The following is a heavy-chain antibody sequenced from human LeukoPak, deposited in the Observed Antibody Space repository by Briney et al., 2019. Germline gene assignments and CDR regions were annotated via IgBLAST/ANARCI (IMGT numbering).Heavy chain of an antibody. J-gene: IGHJ4*02. CDR2: IYYTGGT. V-gene: IGHV4-38-2*02. CDR1: GYSVSSGYY. CDR3: ARDRTGRNTAQDDY. D-gene: IGHD5-18*01. Sequence: SETLSLTCSVSGYSVSSGYYWGWIRQPPGRGLEWIGSIYYTGGTLYNPSLKSRVSMSVDTSTNQFSLKLTSVTAADTAVYYCARDRTGRNTAQDDYWGQGTLVTVSS.